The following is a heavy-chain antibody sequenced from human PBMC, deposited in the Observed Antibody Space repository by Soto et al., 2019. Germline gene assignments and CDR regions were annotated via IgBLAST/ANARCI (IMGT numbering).Heavy chain of an antibody. CDR3: ARDGGRHSGGIDY. CDR1: GGTFSSYS. CDR2: IIPIFGTA. Sequence: QVPLMQSGAEVKKPGSSVKVSCKASGGTFSSYSINWVRQAPGQGLEWMGEIIPIFGTANYAQKFQGRVTITADESTSTAYMELSSLRSEDTAVYYCARDGGRHSGGIDYWGQGTLVTVSS. V-gene: IGHV1-69*01. D-gene: IGHD1-26*01. J-gene: IGHJ4*02.